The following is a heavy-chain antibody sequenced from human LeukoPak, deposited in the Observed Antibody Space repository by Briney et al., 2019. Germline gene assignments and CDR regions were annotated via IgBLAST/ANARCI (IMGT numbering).Heavy chain of an antibody. CDR1: GFTVSSNY. CDR3: ARAVELLFPPTFDY. CDR2: IYSGGST. J-gene: IGHJ4*02. D-gene: IGHD1-26*01. Sequence: GGSLRLSCAASGFTVSSNYMSWVRQAPGKGLEWVSVIYSGGSTYYADSVKGRFTISRDNSKNTLYLQMNSLRAEDTAVYYCARAVELLFPPTFDYWGQGTLVTVSS. V-gene: IGHV3-66*01.